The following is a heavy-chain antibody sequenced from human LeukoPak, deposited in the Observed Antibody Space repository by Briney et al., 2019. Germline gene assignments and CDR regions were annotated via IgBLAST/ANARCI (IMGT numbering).Heavy chain of an antibody. J-gene: IGHJ4*02. CDR1: GGSISSYY. V-gene: IGHV4-59*01. Sequence: SETLSLTCTASGGSISSYYWSWIRQPPGKGLEWIGYIYYSGSTNYNPSLKSRVTISVDTSKNQFSLKLSSVTAADTAVYYCARAMVRGGEVDYWGQGTLVTVSS. D-gene: IGHD3-10*01. CDR3: ARAMVRGGEVDY. CDR2: IYYSGST.